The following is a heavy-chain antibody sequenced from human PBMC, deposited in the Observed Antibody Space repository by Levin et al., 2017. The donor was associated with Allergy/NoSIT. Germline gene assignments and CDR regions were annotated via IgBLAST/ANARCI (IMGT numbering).Heavy chain of an antibody. J-gene: IGHJ4*02. CDR1: GYTFTDYY. CDR3: VSDGPGSSGYYYFDY. Sequence: GASVKVSCKTFGYTFTDYYMHWVRLAPGQGLEWMGWIKPLSGGTSYAQKFQGRVTMTRDTSISTAYMELSRLRSDDTAVYYCVSDGPGSSGYYYFDYWGQGTLVTVSS. CDR2: IKPLSGGT. D-gene: IGHD3-22*01. V-gene: IGHV1-2*02.